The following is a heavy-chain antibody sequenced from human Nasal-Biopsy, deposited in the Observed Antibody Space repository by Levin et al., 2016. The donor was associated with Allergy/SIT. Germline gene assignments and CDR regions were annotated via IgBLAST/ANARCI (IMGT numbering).Heavy chain of an antibody. CDR1: GFTFSSYW. CDR2: INQDGSVK. D-gene: IGHD5-12*01. CDR3: VRVMGVGYGPPFDY. J-gene: IGHJ4*02. V-gene: IGHV3-7*03. Sequence: GESLKISCVASGFTFSSYWMTWVRQTPGRGLEWVAHINQDGSVKYYVDSVKGRFTISRDNAKNSMYLQMNSLRAEDTAVYYCVRVMGVGYGPPFDYWGQGTLVTVSS.